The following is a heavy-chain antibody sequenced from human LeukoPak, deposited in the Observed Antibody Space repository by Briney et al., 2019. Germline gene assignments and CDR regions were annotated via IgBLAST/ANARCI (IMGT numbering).Heavy chain of an antibody. CDR1: GGTFSSYA. CDR3: ARDVGLYDFWGGFDY. Sequence: SVKVSCKASGGTFSSYAISWVRQAPGQGLEWMGRIIPILGIANYAQKFQGRVTITADKSTSTAYMELSSLRSEDTAVYYCARDVGLYDFWGGFDYWGQGTLVTVSS. J-gene: IGHJ4*02. D-gene: IGHD3-3*01. V-gene: IGHV1-69*04. CDR2: IIPILGIA.